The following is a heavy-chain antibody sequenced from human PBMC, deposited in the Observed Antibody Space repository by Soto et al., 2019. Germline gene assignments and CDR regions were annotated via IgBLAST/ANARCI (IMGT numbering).Heavy chain of an antibody. CDR1: GFTFSSYA. CDR2: ISGSGGST. CDR3: AKRIAAAGIGSYYYYYGMDV. Sequence: GGSLRLSCAASGFTFSSYAMSWVRQASGKGLEWVSAISGSGGSTYYADSVKGRFTISRDNSKNTLYLQMNSLRAEDTAVYYCAKRIAAAGIGSYYYYYGMDVWGQGTTVTVSS. D-gene: IGHD6-13*01. J-gene: IGHJ6*02. V-gene: IGHV3-23*01.